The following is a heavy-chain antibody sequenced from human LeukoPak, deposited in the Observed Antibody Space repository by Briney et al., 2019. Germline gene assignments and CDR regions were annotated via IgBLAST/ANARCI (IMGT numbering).Heavy chain of an antibody. CDR1: GLTFSNFW. CDR2: IKEDGSEQ. D-gene: IGHD6-6*01. CDR3: ARDRPGYYFDY. V-gene: IGHV3-7*05. Sequence: GGSLRLSCAASGLTFSNFWMGWVRQAPRKGLEWVANIKEDGSEQYYVDSLKGRFSISRDNAKDSLYLQMNSLRAEDTAVYYCARDRPGYYFDYWGQGTLVTVSS. J-gene: IGHJ4*02.